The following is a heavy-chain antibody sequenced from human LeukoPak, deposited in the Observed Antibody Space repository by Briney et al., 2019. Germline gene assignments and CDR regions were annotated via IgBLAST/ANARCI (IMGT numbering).Heavy chain of an antibody. J-gene: IGHJ5*02. D-gene: IGHD3-16*02. Sequence: PSETLSLTCTVSGRSISSYYWSWLRQPPGKGLEWIGYIYYSGSTNYNPSLKSRVTISVDTSKNQFSLKLSSVAAADTAVYYCARGNMITFGGVIVMDWFDPWGQGTLVTVSS. CDR3: ARGNMITFGGVIVMDWFDP. V-gene: IGHV4-59*01. CDR1: GRSISSYY. CDR2: IYYSGST.